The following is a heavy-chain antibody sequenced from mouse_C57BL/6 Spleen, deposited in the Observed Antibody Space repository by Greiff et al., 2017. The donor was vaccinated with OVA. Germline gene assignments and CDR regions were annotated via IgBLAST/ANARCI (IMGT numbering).Heavy chain of an antibody. CDR2: IHPNSGST. J-gene: IGHJ2*01. CDR3: AREGYDGLDY. D-gene: IGHD2-3*01. Sequence: QVQLQQPGAELVKPGASVKLSCKASGYTFTSYWMHWVKQRPGQGLEWIGMIHPNSGSTNYNEKFKSKATLTVDKSSRTAYMQLSSLTSEDSAVYYCAREGYDGLDYWGQGTTLTVSS. CDR1: GYTFTSYW. V-gene: IGHV1-64*01.